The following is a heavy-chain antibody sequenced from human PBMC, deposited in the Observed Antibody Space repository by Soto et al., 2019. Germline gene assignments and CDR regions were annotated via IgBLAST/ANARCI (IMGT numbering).Heavy chain of an antibody. D-gene: IGHD4-17*01. CDR3: AGTTVTSPVGYGMDV. Sequence: GESLKISCRDFGYTFTSYWISWLRQMPVKGLEWVGLIDASESYTNYSPSFQDDVTISADKSSNTAYLQWSSLKASDTAMSYCAGTTVTSPVGYGMDVWGQGTTVTVSS. J-gene: IGHJ6*02. V-gene: IGHV5-10-1*01. CDR1: GYTFTSYW. CDR2: IDASESYT.